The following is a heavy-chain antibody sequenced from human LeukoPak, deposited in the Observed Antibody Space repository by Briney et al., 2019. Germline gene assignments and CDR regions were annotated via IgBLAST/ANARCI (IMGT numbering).Heavy chain of an antibody. J-gene: IGHJ3*02. CDR1: GFTVSSNY. Sequence: GGSLRLSCAASGFTVSSNYMRWVRQAPGKELEWVSVIYSGGSTYYTDSVKGRFTISRDNSKNSLYLQMNSLRAEDTAVYYCSKGFLDWSTGVFNIWGQGSMVTVPS. V-gene: IGHV3-53*01. CDR2: IYSGGST. D-gene: IGHD3-3*01. CDR3: SKGFLDWSTGVFNI.